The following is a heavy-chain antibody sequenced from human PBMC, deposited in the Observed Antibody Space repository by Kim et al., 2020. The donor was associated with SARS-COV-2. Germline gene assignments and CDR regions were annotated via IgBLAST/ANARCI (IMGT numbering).Heavy chain of an antibody. J-gene: IGHJ4*01. CDR1: GDSVSNRSST. CDR3: VRDLKLHCGPFFDT. CDR2: AFFRDKWLF. D-gene: IGHD2-21*01. Sequence: SQTLSLTCAISGDSVSNRSSTWDWIRQSPSRGLEWLGRAFFRDKWLFRSPLSVKGRVTFSPDTSANEFSLHLTSVTPDDTAVYYCVRDLKLHCGPFFDTW. V-gene: IGHV6-1*01.